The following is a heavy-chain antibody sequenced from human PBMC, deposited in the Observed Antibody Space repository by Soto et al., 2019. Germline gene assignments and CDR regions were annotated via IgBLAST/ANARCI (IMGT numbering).Heavy chain of an antibody. CDR1: GGSMIAYY. V-gene: IGHV4-59*01. J-gene: IGHJ4*02. D-gene: IGHD6-13*01. CDR2: TYYSGST. Sequence: QVQLQESGPRLVKPSETLSLTCTVSGGSMIAYYWNWMRQPPGKGLQWIGYTYYSGSTTYNPSLKSRVTISVDSSKNQFSLKLDSVTPADTAVXXXARVRGTAGKRYFDYWGPGTLVTVSS. CDR3: ARVRGTAGKRYFDY.